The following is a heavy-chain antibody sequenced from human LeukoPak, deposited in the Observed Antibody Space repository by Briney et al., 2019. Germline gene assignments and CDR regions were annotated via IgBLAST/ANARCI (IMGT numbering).Heavy chain of an antibody. CDR3: ARLQHYYDNSGYYDY. CDR1: GGTFSSYA. CDR2: IIPIFGTA. V-gene: IGHV1-69*01. Sequence: ASVKVSCKASGGTFSSYAISWVRQAPGQGLEWMGGIIPIFGTANYAQKFQGRVTITADESTSTAYMELSSLRSEDTAVYYCARLQHYYDNSGYYDYWGQGTLVTVSS. D-gene: IGHD3-22*01. J-gene: IGHJ4*02.